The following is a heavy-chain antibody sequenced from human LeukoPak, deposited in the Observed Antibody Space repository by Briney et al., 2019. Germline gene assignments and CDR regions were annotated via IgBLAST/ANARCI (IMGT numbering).Heavy chain of an antibody. J-gene: IGHJ4*02. D-gene: IGHD6-19*01. Sequence: GGSLRLSCAASGFTFSSYGMSWVRQAPGKGLEWVSAISGSGGSTYYADSVKGRFTISRDNSKNTLYLQMNSLRAEDTAVYYCAKRDSSGWYWPSDYWGQGTLVTVSS. V-gene: IGHV3-23*01. CDR1: GFTFSSYG. CDR2: ISGSGGST. CDR3: AKRDSSGWYWPSDY.